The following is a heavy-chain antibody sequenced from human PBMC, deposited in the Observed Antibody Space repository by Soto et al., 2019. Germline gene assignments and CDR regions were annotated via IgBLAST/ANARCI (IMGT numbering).Heavy chain of an antibody. V-gene: IGHV3-11*01. CDR2: ISSSGSNI. CDR1: GFTFSDYS. Sequence: QVHLVESGGGLVNPGGSLRLSCAASGFTFSDYSMSWMRQAPGKGLEWVSYISSSGSNIYYADSVKGRFTISRDTADNSVYLQLNSLRAEDTAVYYCARPCAYCIGGGPGHWFDPWGQGVLVTVSS. CDR3: ARPCAYCIGGGPGHWFDP. J-gene: IGHJ5*02. D-gene: IGHD2-8*02.